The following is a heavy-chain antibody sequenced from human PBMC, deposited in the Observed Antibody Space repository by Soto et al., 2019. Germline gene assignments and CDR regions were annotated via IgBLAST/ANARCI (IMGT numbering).Heavy chain of an antibody. CDR3: ARDSGYDYGDYKSRGPYFNWFDP. V-gene: IGHV4-31*03. D-gene: IGHD4-17*01. CDR1: GGSISSGGYY. CDR2: IYYSGST. J-gene: IGHJ5*02. Sequence: SETLSLTCTVSGGSISSGGYYWSWIRQHPGKGLEWIGYIYYSGSTYYNPYLKSRVTISVDTSKNQFYLKLSSVTAADTAVYYCARDSGYDYGDYKSRGPYFNWFDPWGQGTLVTVSS.